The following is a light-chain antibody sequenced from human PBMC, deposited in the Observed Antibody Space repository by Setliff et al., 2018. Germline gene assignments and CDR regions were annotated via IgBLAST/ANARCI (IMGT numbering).Light chain of an antibody. CDR1: QSVSSDY. J-gene: IGKJ4*01. CDR3: QQYGTSPLT. V-gene: IGKV3-20*01. Sequence: EIVLTQSPCTLSLSPGERATLSCRASQSVSSDYLAWYQQIPGQAPRLLMKAASTRATGIPDRFSGSGSGTDFALTITGLEPEDFAVYYCQQYGTSPLTFGGGTKV. CDR2: AAS.